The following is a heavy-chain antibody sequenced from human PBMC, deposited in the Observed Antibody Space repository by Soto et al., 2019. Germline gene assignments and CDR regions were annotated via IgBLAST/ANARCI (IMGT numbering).Heavy chain of an antibody. V-gene: IGHV1-18*01. CDR1: GYTFTSYG. CDR3: ASTPFCCDCVWWFDP. J-gene: IGHJ5*02. Sequence: ASVKVSCKASGYTFTSYGIRWVRQAPGQGLERKGWISAYNGNKNYAQKLQGRVTMTKDTSTSTDYMELRSMRSDDTAVYYCASTPFCCDCVWWFDPCGQGTLVTFSS. CDR2: ISAYNGNK. D-gene: IGHD2-21*02.